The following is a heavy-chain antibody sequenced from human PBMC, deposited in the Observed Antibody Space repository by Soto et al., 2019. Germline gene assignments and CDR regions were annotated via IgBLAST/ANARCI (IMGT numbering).Heavy chain of an antibody. CDR2: INPYNGTA. J-gene: IGHJ6*02. V-gene: IGHV1-18*04. CDR1: GYSLSSYG. D-gene: IGHD2-21*02. Sequence: ASVKVSCTASGYSLSSYGVSWVRQAPGQGLEWIGWINPYNGTALNAQNLQGRVTMTTDKSTSTAYMELSSLRSEDTAVYYCGGVLVVTAIPSLYYYGMDVWGQGTTVTVSS. CDR3: GGVLVVTAIPSLYYYGMDV.